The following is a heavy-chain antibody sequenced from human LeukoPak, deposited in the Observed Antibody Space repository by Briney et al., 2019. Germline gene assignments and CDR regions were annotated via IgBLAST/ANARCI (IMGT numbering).Heavy chain of an antibody. D-gene: IGHD6-13*01. CDR3: ARDHYTSRWYWFDP. Sequence: GGSLRLSCAASGFSFSSYTMNWVRQAPGKGLEWVSIISSSSSYIYYADSVKGRFTISRDNAKNTLYLQMNSLRAEDTAVYYCARDHYTSRWYWFDPWGQGTLVTVSS. V-gene: IGHV3-21*01. CDR1: GFSFSSYT. J-gene: IGHJ5*02. CDR2: ISSSSSYI.